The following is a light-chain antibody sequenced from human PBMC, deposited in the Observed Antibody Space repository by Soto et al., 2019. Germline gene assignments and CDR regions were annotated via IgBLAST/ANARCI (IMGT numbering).Light chain of an antibody. Sequence: EIVLTQSPGTLSLSPGERATLSCRATQSVSSSYLAWYQQKPGQAPRLLIYGASSRATGIQDRFSGSGSGTEFTLTIRRLESEDFAVYYCKQYGSSRTCGQGTKVDIK. CDR2: GAS. CDR3: KQYGSSRT. J-gene: IGKJ1*01. CDR1: QSVSSSY. V-gene: IGKV3-20*01.